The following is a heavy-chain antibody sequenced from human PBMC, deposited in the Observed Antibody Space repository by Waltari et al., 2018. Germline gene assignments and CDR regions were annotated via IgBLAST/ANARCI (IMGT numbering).Heavy chain of an antibody. Sequence: QVQLQESGPGLVKPSQTLSLPCTVSGGSLSSGSYYWSWIRQPAGKGLEWIGYIYTSGSTNYNPSLKSRVTISVDTSKNQFSLKLSSVTAADTAVYYCARDSRRGDYWGQGTLVTVSS. V-gene: IGHV4-61*09. CDR3: ARDSRRGDY. CDR1: GGSLSSGSYY. CDR2: IYTSGST. J-gene: IGHJ4*02.